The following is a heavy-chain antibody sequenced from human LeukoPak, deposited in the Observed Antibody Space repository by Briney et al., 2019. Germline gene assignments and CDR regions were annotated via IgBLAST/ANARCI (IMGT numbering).Heavy chain of an antibody. CDR2: INPNSGGT. D-gene: IGHD2-2*01. J-gene: IGHJ5*02. CDR1: GYTFTSYD. CDR3: ARAIVVVPAAMRGNWFDP. V-gene: IGHV1-2*02. Sequence: ASVKVSCKASGYTFTSYDINWVRQATGQGLEWMGWINPNSGGTNYAQKFQGRVTMTRDTSISTAYMELSRLRSDDTAVYYCARAIVVVPAAMRGNWFDPWGQGTLVTVSS.